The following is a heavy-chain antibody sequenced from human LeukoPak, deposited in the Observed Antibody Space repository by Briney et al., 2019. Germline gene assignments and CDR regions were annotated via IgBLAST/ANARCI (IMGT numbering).Heavy chain of an antibody. J-gene: IGHJ4*02. CDR2: ISSSGSTI. Sequence: GGSLRLSCAASGFTFSNYAMSWVRQAPGKGLEWVSYISSSGSTIYYADSVKGRFTISRDNAKNSLYLQLNSLRDEDTAVYYCARDTKAFGGLIVPSIDYWGQGTQVTVSS. CDR3: ARDTKAFGGLIVPSIDY. V-gene: IGHV3-11*01. CDR1: GFTFSNYA. D-gene: IGHD3-16*02.